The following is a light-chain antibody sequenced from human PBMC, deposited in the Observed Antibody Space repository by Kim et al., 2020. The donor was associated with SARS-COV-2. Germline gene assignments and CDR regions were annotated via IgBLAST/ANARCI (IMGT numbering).Light chain of an antibody. CDR1: QSISSY. V-gene: IGKV1-39*01. J-gene: IGKJ2*01. CDR2: AAS. CDR3: QQSYSTPYT. Sequence: GDRVTITCRASQSISSYLNWYQQKPGKAPKLLIYAASSLQSGVPSRFSGSGSGTDFTLTISSLQPEDFATYYCQQSYSTPYTFGQGTTL.